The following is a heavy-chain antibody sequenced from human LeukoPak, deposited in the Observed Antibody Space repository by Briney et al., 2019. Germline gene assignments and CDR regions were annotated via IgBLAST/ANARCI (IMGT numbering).Heavy chain of an antibody. CDR3: ARDPDYYGSGNYGMDV. J-gene: IGHJ6*02. CDR1: GFTVSSNY. V-gene: IGHV3-53*01. CDR2: INSGGST. D-gene: IGHD3-10*01. Sequence: SGGSLRLSCAASGFTVSSNYMSWVRQAPGKGLEWVSVINSGGSTYYADSVKGRFTISRDNSKNTLYLQMNSLRAEDTAVYYCARDPDYYGSGNYGMDVWGQGTTVTVSS.